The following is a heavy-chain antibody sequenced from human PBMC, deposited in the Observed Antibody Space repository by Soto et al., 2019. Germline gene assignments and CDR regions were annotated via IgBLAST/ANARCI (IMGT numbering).Heavy chain of an antibody. CDR1: GFTFSSYA. CDR2: ISGSGGST. V-gene: IGHV3-23*01. Sequence: RLSCAASGFTFSSYAMSWVRQAPGKGLEWVSAISGSGGSTYYADSVKGRFTISRDNSKNTLYLQMNSLRAEDTAVYYCAKDRGGDARPDWFDPWGQGTLVTVSS. J-gene: IGHJ5*02. D-gene: IGHD2-21*02. CDR3: AKDRGGDARPDWFDP.